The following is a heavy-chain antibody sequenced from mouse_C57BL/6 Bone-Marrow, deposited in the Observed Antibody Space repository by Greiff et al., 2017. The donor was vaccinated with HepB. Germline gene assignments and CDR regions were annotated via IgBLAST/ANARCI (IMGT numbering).Heavy chain of an antibody. Sequence: ESGPGLVKPSQSLSLTCSVTGYSITSGYYWNWIRQFPGNKLEWMGYISYDGSNNYNPSLKNRSSITRDTSKNQFFLKLNSVTTEDTATYYCARDGYYVDYWGQGTTLTVSS. J-gene: IGHJ2*01. CDR3: ARDGYYVDY. CDR2: ISYDGSN. D-gene: IGHD2-2*01. V-gene: IGHV3-6*01. CDR1: GYSITSGYY.